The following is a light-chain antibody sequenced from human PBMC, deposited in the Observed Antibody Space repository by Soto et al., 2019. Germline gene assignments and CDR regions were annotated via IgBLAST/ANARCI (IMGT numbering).Light chain of an antibody. Sequence: QSALTQPASVSGSPGQSITISCTGTSSDVGGYNYVSWYQQHPGKAPKLIIYEVSNRPSGLSNRFSGSKSGNTASLTISGLQAEDEADYYCSSYTSSTTPYVFATGTKVTVL. CDR1: SSDVGGYNY. V-gene: IGLV2-14*01. CDR2: EVS. CDR3: SSYTSSTTPYV. J-gene: IGLJ1*01.